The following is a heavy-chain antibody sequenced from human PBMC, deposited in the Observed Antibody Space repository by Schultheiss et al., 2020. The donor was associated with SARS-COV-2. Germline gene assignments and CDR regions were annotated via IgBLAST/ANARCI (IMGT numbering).Heavy chain of an antibody. CDR2: IYSGGST. CDR1: GFTFSSYS. Sequence: GGSLRLSCAASGFTFSSYSMNWVRQAPGKGLEWVSIIYSGGSTYYADSVKGRFTISRDNSKNTLYLQMNSLRAEDTAVYYCASCGIVVVPAAPNAFDIWGQGTMVTVSS. V-gene: IGHV3-66*02. J-gene: IGHJ3*02. CDR3: ASCGIVVVPAAPNAFDI. D-gene: IGHD2-2*01.